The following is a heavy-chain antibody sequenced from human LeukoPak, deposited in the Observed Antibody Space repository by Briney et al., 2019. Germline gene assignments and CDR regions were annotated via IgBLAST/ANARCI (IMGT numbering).Heavy chain of an antibody. CDR2: ISSSSSYI. J-gene: IGHJ4*02. CDR3: ARGDSSSNRLNY. CDR1: GFTFSSYS. D-gene: IGHD6-6*01. Sequence: GGSLRLSCAASGFTFSSYSMNWVRQAPGKGLEWVSSISSSSSYIYYADSVKGRFTISRDNAKNSPYLQMNSLRAEDTAVYYCARGDSSSNRLNYWGQGTLVTVSS. V-gene: IGHV3-21*01.